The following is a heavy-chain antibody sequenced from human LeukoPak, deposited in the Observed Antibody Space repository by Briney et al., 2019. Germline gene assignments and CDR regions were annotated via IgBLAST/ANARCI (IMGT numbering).Heavy chain of an antibody. CDR2: ISSSGTTP. CDR3: TTLTVASNFEY. CDR1: GFSFSVYE. Sequence: GGSLRLSCAASGFSFSVYEMHCVSQAPGRGLEWISDISSSGTTPYYADSVKGRFTISRDNAKSSLYLQMNNLRAEDTAGYYCTTLTVASNFEYWGQRTLVTVSS. J-gene: IGHJ4*02. D-gene: IGHD6-19*01. V-gene: IGHV3-48*03.